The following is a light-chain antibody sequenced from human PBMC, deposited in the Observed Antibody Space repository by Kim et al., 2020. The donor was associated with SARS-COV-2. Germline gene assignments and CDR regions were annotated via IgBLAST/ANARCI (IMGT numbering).Light chain of an antibody. CDR2: QDT. J-gene: IGLJ3*02. CDR3: QAWDSSTVV. V-gene: IGLV3-1*01. Sequence: SYELTHPPSVSVSPGQTASFTCSGDKLGDKYTSWYQQRPGQSPVLVIYQDTKRPSGIPERFSGSNSGNTATLTISEAQAMDEADYYCQAWDSSTVVFGGGTQLTVL. CDR1: KLGDKY.